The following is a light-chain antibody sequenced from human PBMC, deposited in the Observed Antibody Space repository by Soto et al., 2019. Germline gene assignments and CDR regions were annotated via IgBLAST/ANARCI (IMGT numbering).Light chain of an antibody. Sequence: DIQMTQSPPSLSASVGDRVTITCRASQDVSNDLDWFQQKPGKAPKRLIFGASNLESGVPSRFSGTGSGTEFIPTITNLQPEDFATYYCLQHTYIWSFGQGTKVDIK. CDR3: LQHTYIWS. CDR2: GAS. J-gene: IGKJ1*01. CDR1: QDVSND. V-gene: IGKV1-17*02.